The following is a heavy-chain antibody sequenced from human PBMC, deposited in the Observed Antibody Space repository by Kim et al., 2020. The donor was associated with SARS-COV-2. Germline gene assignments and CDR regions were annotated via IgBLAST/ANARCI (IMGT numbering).Heavy chain of an antibody. V-gene: IGHV4-39*01. D-gene: IGHD6-13*01. CDR3: ARHVGVEQLVTYYFNY. Sequence: SETLSLTCTVSGGSISSSSYYWGWIRQPPGKGLEWIGSIYYSGSTYYNPSLKSRVTISVDTSKNQFSLKLSSVTAADTAVYNCARHVGVEQLVTYYFNY. CDR2: IYYSGST. J-gene: IGHJ4*01. CDR1: GGSISSSSYY.